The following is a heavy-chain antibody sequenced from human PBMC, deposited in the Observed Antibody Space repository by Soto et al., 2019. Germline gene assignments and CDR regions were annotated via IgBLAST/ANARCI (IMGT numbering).Heavy chain of an antibody. CDR2: IYYSGST. J-gene: IGHJ6*02. CDR3: AIRGGSGRRNNYYGMDV. CDR1: GYSISSSNW. Sequence: SETLSLTCAVSGYSISSSNWWGWIRQPPGKGPEWIGYIYYSGSTYYNPSLKSRVTMSVDTSKNQFSLKLSSVTAVDTAVYYCAIRGGSGRRNNYYGMDVWGQGTTVTVSS. D-gene: IGHD3-10*01. V-gene: IGHV4-28*01.